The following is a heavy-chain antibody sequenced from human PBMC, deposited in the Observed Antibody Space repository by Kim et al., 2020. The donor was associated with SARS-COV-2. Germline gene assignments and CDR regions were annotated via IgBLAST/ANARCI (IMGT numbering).Heavy chain of an antibody. J-gene: IGHJ6*02. D-gene: IGHD2-21*02. V-gene: IGHV3-11*06. CDR1: GFTFSDHY. CDR2: ISGTSSHT. Sequence: GGSLRFSCAASGFTFSDHYMNWIRQAPGKGLEWVSYISGTSSHTNYADSVKGRFTISRDNAKNSLYLQMNSLRAEDTAVFYCARAYCGGDCYSSFIYYNGLDVWGQGTTVTVSS. CDR3: ARAYCGGDCYSSFIYYNGLDV.